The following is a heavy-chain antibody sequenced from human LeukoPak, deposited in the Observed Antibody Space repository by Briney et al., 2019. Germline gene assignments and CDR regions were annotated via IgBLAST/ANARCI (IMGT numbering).Heavy chain of an antibody. J-gene: IGHJ4*02. CDR2: ISGSGGST. CDR1: GFTFDDYA. D-gene: IGHD1-26*01. Sequence: SGGSLRLSCAASGFTFDDYAMHWVRQAPGKGLEWVSAISGSGGSTYYADSVKGRFTISRDNSKNTLYLQMNSLGAEDTAVYYCAKVRSRVLLPAVDYWGQGTLVTVSS. CDR3: AKVRSRVLLPAVDY. V-gene: IGHV3-23*01.